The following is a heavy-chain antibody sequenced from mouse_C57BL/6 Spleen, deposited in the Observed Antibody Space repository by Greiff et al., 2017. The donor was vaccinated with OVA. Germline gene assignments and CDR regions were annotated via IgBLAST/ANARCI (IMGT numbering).Heavy chain of an antibody. CDR2: IDPSDSYT. V-gene: IGHV1-69*01. J-gene: IGHJ2*01. Sequence: QVQLQQSGAELVMPGASVKLSCKASGYTFTSYWMHWVKQRPGQGLEWIGEIDPSDSYTNYNQKFKGKSTLTVDKSSSTAYMQLSSLTSEDSAVYYCARMENWGQGTTLTVSS. CDR3: ARMEN. CDR1: GYTFTSYW.